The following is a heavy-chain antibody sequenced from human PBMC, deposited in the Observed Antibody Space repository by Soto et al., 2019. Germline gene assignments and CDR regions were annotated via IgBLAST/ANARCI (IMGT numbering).Heavy chain of an antibody. CDR3: ARLGGRLSYYYVMDV. CDR1: GYSFTSYC. D-gene: IGHD1-26*01. J-gene: IGHJ6*02. Sequence: PGESMKISCKGSGYSFTSYCIGWVRQMPGKGLEWMGIIYPGDSDTRYSPSFQGQVTISADKSISTAYLQWSSLKASDTAMYYCARLGGRLSYYYVMDVWGQGTTVTVSS. CDR2: IYPGDSDT. V-gene: IGHV5-51*01.